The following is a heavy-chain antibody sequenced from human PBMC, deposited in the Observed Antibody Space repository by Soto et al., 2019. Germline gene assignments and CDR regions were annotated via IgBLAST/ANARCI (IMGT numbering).Heavy chain of an antibody. D-gene: IGHD1-1*01. CDR3: ETSYNWNDVGWFDP. CDR1: GGSISGSNYY. Sequence: SETLSLTCTVSGGSISGSNYYWGWIRQPPGKGLEWIGNIYFSGSAYYNPSLKSRVTISADTSRNQFSLKVSSLTAADTAVYYCETSYNWNDVGWFDPWGPGTLVTVSS. J-gene: IGHJ5*02. CDR2: IYFSGSA. V-gene: IGHV4-39*01.